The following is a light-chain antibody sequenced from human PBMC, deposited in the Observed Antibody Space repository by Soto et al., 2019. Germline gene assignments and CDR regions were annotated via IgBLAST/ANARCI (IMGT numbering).Light chain of an antibody. CDR1: SSNIGAGYD. J-gene: IGLJ2*01. CDR3: QSYDSSLSGSV. V-gene: IGLV1-40*01. Sequence: QCVLTQPPSGSGAPGQRVTISCTGSSSNIGAGYDVHWYQQLPGTAPKLLIYGNSNRPSGVPDRFSGSKSGTSASLAITGLQAEDEADYYCQSYDSSLSGSVFGGGTKLTVL. CDR2: GNS.